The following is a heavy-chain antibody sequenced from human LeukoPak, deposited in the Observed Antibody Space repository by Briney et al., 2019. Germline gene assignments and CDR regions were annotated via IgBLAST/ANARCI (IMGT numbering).Heavy chain of an antibody. J-gene: IGHJ4*02. CDR2: INHSGST. Sequence: SETLSLTCAVYGGSFSGYYWSWIPQPPGKGREWIGEINHSGSTNYNPSLKSRVTISVDTSKNQFSLKLSSVTAADTAVYYCARESYYNSYGRYWGQGTLVTVSS. D-gene: IGHD5-18*01. CDR3: ARESYYNSYGRY. CDR1: GGSFSGYY. V-gene: IGHV4-34*01.